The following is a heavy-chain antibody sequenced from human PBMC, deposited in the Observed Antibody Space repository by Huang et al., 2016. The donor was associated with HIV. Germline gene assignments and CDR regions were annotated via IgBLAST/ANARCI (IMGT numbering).Heavy chain of an antibody. CDR1: ADTFSSYA. CDR2: IIPPLGTT. J-gene: IGHJ3*02. D-gene: IGHD2-15*01. Sequence: QVQLVQSGAEVKKPGSSVKVSCKASADTFSSYAITWVRQAPGQGLEVSGGIIPPLGTTDYAQKFQDRVTITADESTNTAYMELSSLRSEDTAVYFCARVSRATAAGFAFDIWGQGTMVTVSS. CDR3: ARVSRATAAGFAFDI. V-gene: IGHV1-69*13.